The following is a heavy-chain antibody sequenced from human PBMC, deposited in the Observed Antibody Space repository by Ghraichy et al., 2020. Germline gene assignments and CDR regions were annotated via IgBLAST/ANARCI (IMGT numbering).Heavy chain of an antibody. D-gene: IGHD3-22*01. J-gene: IGHJ4*02. CDR3: ARYFYDRNTYYRYFDY. V-gene: IGHV6-1*01. Sequence: SQTLSLTCAISGDSVSSNTAAWNWIRRSPSRGLEWLGRTYYSSRWYYDYAASVQGRITISPDTSRNQFSLQLNSVTPEDAAVYYCARYFYDRNTYYRYFDYWGQGTPVTVSS. CDR2: TYYSSRWYY. CDR1: GDSVSSNTAA.